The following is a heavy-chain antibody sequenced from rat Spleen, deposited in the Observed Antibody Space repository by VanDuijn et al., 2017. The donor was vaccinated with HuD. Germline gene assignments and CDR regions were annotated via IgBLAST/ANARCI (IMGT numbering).Heavy chain of an antibody. D-gene: IGHD1-11*01. CDR1: GFTFIDYY. Sequence: EVQLVESGGGLVQPGRSLKLSCAASGFTFIDYYMAWVRQAPKKGLEWGASISVGGGNTYYVESVKGRFTISRDNAKSTLYLQMDSLRSEDTATYYCARHRNYGGIPFDFWGQGVMVTVSS. J-gene: IGHJ2*01. CDR2: ISVGGGNT. CDR3: ARHRNYGGIPFDF. V-gene: IGHV5-25*01.